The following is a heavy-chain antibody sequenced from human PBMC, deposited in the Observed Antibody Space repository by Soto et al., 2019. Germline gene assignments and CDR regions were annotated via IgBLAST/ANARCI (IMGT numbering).Heavy chain of an antibody. CDR1: GYTFTSYG. V-gene: IGHV1-18*04. CDR3: ARSGVSYYDSSGRNWFDP. CDR2: ISAYNGNT. D-gene: IGHD3-22*01. J-gene: IGHJ5*02. Sequence: ASVKVSCKASGYTFTSYGISWVRQAPGQGLEWMGWISAYNGNTNYAQKLQGRVTTTTDTSTSTAYMELRSLRSDDTAVYYCARSGVSYYDSSGRNWFDPWGQGTLVTVSS.